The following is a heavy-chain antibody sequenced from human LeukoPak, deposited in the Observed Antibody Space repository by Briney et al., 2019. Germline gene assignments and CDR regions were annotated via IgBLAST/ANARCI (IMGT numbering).Heavy chain of an antibody. CDR3: ATSSGYSYGLDY. D-gene: IGHD5-18*01. V-gene: IGHV4-59*01. CDR1: GGSISSYY. CDR2: IYYSGST. Sequence: SETLSLTCTVSGGSISSYYWSWIRQPPGKGLEWIGYIYYSGSTNYNPSLKSRVTISVDTSKNQFSLKLSSVTAADTAVYYCATSSGYSYGLDYWGQGALVTVSS. J-gene: IGHJ4*02.